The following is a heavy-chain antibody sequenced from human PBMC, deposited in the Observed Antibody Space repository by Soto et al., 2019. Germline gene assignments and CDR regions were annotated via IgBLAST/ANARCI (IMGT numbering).Heavy chain of an antibody. CDR3: AREMDDGLDX. CDR2: IKEDGSEK. V-gene: IGHV3-7*01. J-gene: IGHJ3*01. CDR1: GFSFSGYW. Sequence: WGSLRLSCAASGFSFSGYWMSWVRQAPGKGPEWVANIKEDGSEKYFKDSVTVRLTISRDNTKNSLYLHIYSLRAEDTAIYYCAREMDDGLDXWGQGTMVNVS.